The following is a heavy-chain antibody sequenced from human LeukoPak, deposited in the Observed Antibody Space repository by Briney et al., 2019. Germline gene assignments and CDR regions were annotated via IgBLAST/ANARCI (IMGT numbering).Heavy chain of an antibody. V-gene: IGHV1-8*01. CDR1: GYSFRSYD. D-gene: IGHD3-16*02. CDR3: ARAGHSTLNPKYNWFDP. CDR2: MNPSSGNT. Sequence: GASVKVSCKASGYSFRSYDINWVRQAPGQGLEWVGWMNPSSGNTGYAQKFQGRVTMTRDTSISTAFMGLSSLRSEDTAVYYCARAGHSTLNPKYNWFDPWGQGTLVTVSS. J-gene: IGHJ5*02.